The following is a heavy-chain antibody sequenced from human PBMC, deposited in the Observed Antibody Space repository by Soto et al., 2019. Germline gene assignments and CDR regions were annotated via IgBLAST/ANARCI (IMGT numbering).Heavy chain of an antibody. J-gene: IGHJ6*02. Sequence: QVQLQESGPGLVKPSQALSLTCTVSGGSISSGDYYWSWIRQPPGKGLEWIGYIYYSGSTYYNPSLKSRVTISVDTSKNQCSLKLSSVTAADTAVYYCARSLDTYGMDVWGQGTTVNVSS. D-gene: IGHD3-3*01. V-gene: IGHV4-30-4*01. CDR1: GGSISSGDYY. CDR3: ARSLDTYGMDV. CDR2: IYYSGST.